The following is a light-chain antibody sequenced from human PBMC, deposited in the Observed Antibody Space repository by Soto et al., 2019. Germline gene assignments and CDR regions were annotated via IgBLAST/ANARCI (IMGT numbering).Light chain of an antibody. CDR3: QVWDSSRGV. CDR1: NIGRKR. Sequence: SYELTQPPSVSVAPGQTARITCGGNNIGRKRAHWYQQKPGQAPVLVVYDDSDRPSGIPERFSGSNSGNTATLSISRVEAGDEADYYCQVWDSSRGVFGGGTKLTVL. CDR2: DDS. J-gene: IGLJ3*02. V-gene: IGLV3-21*02.